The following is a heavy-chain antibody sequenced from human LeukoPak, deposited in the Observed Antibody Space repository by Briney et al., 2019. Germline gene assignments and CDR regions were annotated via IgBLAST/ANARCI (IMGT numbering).Heavy chain of an antibody. CDR3: ARGDYVGYYYYMDV. Sequence: GGSLRLSCAASGFTFSSYWMHWVRQAPGKGLVWVSRINSDGSSTSYADSVKGRFTISRDNAKNTLYLQMNSLRAEDTAVYYCARGDYVGYYYYMDVWGKGTTVTISS. CDR2: INSDGSST. D-gene: IGHD4-17*01. V-gene: IGHV3-74*01. CDR1: GFTFSSYW. J-gene: IGHJ6*03.